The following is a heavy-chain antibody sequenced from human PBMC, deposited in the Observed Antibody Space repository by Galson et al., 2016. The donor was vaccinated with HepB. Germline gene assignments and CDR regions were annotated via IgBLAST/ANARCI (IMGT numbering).Heavy chain of an antibody. J-gene: IGHJ4*02. CDR2: IQEDGSEK. D-gene: IGHD3-9*01. V-gene: IGHV3-7*03. CDR1: GFTLGGYW. CDR3: ARGSGLLIDY. Sequence: SLRLSCAASGFTLGGYWMNWVRQAPGKGLEWVAIIQEDGSEKYYVDSVRGRFTISRDNAKNSLSLQMNSLRAEDTAVYYCARGSGLLIDYWGQGTPVTVSS.